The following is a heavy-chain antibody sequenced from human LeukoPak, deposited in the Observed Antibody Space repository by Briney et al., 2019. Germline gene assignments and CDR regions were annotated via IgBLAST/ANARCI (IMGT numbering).Heavy chain of an antibody. D-gene: IGHD6-19*01. Sequence: PGGSLRLSCAASGFTFRSYGMTWVRQAPGKGLEWVSAISGSGGSTYYADSVKGRFTISRDNSKNTLYLQMNSLRAEDTAVYYCAKDWDSSGWYWGPVDYWGQGTLVTVSS. CDR1: GFTFRSYG. CDR2: ISGSGGST. V-gene: IGHV3-23*01. J-gene: IGHJ4*02. CDR3: AKDWDSSGWYWGPVDY.